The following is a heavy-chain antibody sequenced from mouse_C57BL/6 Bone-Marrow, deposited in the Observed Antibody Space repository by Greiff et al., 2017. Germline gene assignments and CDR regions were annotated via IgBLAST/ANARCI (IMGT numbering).Heavy chain of an antibody. CDR2: ISGGGGNT. CDR3: ARPPDGYHWYFDV. Sequence: DVKLVESGGGLVKPGGSLKLSCAASGFTFSSYTMSWVRQTPERRLEWVATISGGGGNTYYPDSVKGRFTISRGNAKNTLYLQMGSQRSEDTALYYGARPPDGYHWYFDVWGTGTTVTVSS. V-gene: IGHV5-9*01. J-gene: IGHJ1*03. D-gene: IGHD2-3*01. CDR1: GFTFSSYT.